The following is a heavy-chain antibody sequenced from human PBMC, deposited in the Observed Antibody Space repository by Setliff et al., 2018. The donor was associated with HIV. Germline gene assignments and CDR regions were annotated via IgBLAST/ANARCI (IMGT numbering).Heavy chain of an antibody. Sequence: QTGGSLRLSCAASGFTFSSYGIHWVRQAPGKGLEWVALIWYDGSNKYYADSVKGRFTISRDNSKNTLYLQMSSLRAEDTAVYYCAKDRLEWLAPDGFDIWGLGTMVTVSS. CDR2: IWYDGSNK. V-gene: IGHV3-33*06. CDR1: GFTFSSYG. D-gene: IGHD3-3*01. CDR3: AKDRLEWLAPDGFDI. J-gene: IGHJ3*02.